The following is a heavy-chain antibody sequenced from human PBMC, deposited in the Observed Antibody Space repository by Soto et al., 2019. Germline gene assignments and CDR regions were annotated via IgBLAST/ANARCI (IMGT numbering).Heavy chain of an antibody. D-gene: IGHD5-12*01. CDR1: GFTFSRYY. CDR2: INPSGVST. J-gene: IGHJ4*02. CDR3: ASQSYSGYDYM. Sequence: ASVKVSCKASGFTFSRYYMHWVRQAPGQGLEWMRLINPSGVSTNYAQKFQGRVTITADKSTSTAYMELSSLRSEDTAVYYCASQSYSGYDYMWCQGTLVTLSS. V-gene: IGHV1-46*01.